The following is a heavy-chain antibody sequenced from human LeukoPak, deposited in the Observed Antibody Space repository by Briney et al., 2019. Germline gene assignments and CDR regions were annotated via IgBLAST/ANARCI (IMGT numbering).Heavy chain of an antibody. D-gene: IGHD6-19*01. J-gene: IGHJ4*02. CDR1: GGSFSGYY. CDR2: INHSGST. Sequence: SETLSLTCAVYGGSFSGYYWSWIRQPPGKGLEWIGEINHSGSTNYNPSLKSRVTISVDTSKNQFSLKLSSVTAADTAVYYCASQPYSSGWYRSGYFDYWGQGTLVTVSS. CDR3: ASQPYSSGWYRSGYFDY. V-gene: IGHV4-34*01.